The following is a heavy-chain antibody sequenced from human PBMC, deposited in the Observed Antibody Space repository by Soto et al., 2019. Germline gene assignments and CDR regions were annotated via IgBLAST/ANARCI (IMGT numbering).Heavy chain of an antibody. Sequence: LRLSCAASGCTLSSYSMNWVRQAPGKGLEWVSSISSRSNYIYYADSVKGRFTISRDDAENSLYLQMNSLRAEDTAVYYCATCNGGICYSIPYWGQGTLVTVSS. D-gene: IGHD2-15*01. CDR1: GCTLSSYS. CDR2: ISSRSNYI. V-gene: IGHV3-21*01. CDR3: ATCNGGICYSIPY. J-gene: IGHJ4*02.